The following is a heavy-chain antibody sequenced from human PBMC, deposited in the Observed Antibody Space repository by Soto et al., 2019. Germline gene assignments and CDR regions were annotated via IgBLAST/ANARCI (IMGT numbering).Heavy chain of an antibody. CDR2: ISSSSSTI. J-gene: IGHJ1*01. CDR3: ARDGAYCGGDCYAEYFQH. CDR1: GVTFSSYS. D-gene: IGHD2-21*02. Sequence: GGSLRLSCAASGVTFSSYSMNWVRQAPGKGLEWVSYISSSSSTIYYADSVKGRFTISRDNAKNSLYLQMNSLRDEDTAVYYCARDGAYCGGDCYAEYFQHWGQGTLVTVSS. V-gene: IGHV3-48*02.